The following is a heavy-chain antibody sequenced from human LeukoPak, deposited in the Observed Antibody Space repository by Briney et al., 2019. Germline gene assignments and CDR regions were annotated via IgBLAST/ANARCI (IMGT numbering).Heavy chain of an antibody. CDR2: ISWNSGSI. CDR1: GFTFDDYA. CDR3: AKDLFPGSTARNDAFDI. J-gene: IGHJ3*02. D-gene: IGHD1-14*01. Sequence: PGGSLRLSCAASGFTFDDYAMHWVRQAPGKGLEWVSGISWNSGSIGYADSVKGRFTISRDNAKNPLYLQMNSLRAEDMALYYCAKDLFPGSTARNDAFDIWGKGKMVTV. V-gene: IGHV3-9*03.